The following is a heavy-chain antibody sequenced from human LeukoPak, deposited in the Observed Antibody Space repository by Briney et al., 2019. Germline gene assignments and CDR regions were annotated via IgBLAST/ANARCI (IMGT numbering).Heavy chain of an antibody. CDR1: GFTFSTNW. CDR3: SDPGVGF. J-gene: IGHJ4*02. CDR2: VKQDGNEK. Sequence: GGSLRLSCVASGFTFSTNWLSWVRQAPGKGLEWVATVKQDGNEKNYVDSVKGRFTISRDNGKNSLYLEMKNLRAEDTAVYYCSDPGVGFWGQGTLVTVSS. V-gene: IGHV3-7*03. D-gene: IGHD3-3*01.